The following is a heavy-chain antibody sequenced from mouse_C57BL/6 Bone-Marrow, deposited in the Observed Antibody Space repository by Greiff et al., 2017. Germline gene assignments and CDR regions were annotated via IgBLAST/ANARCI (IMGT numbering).Heavy chain of an antibody. CDR1: GFTFSDYY. D-gene: IGHD2-4*01. Sequence: DVHLVESGGGLVQPGGSLKLSCAASGFTFSDYYMYWVRQTPEKRLEWVAYISNGGGSTYYPDTVKGRFTISRDNAKNTLYLQMSRLKSEDTAMYYCARLYDYVYAMDYWGQGTSVTVSS. J-gene: IGHJ4*01. CDR3: ARLYDYVYAMDY. CDR2: ISNGGGST. V-gene: IGHV5-12*01.